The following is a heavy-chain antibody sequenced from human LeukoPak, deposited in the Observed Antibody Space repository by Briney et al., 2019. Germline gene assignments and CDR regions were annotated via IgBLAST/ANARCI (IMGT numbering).Heavy chain of an antibody. CDR1: GYTLTELS. CDR3: ATDRGMGDAFDI. CDR2: FDPEDGET. J-gene: IGHJ3*02. D-gene: IGHD5-24*01. V-gene: IGHV1-24*01. Sequence: ASVKVSCRVSGYTLTELSMHWVRQAPGKGLEWMGGFDPEDGETIYAQKFQGRVTMTEDTSTDTAYMELSSLRSEDTAVYCCATDRGMGDAFDIWGQGTMVTVSS.